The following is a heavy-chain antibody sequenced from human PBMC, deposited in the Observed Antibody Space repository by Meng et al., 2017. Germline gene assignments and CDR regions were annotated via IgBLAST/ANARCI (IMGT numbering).Heavy chain of an antibody. D-gene: IGHD2-21*02. CDR1: GFTFSSYG. CDR3: AGDFAGGDYSYFDY. Sequence: GESLKISCAASGFTFSSYGMHWVRQAPGKGLEWVAVIWYDGSNKYYADSVKGRFTISRDNSKNTLYLQMNSLRAEDTAVYYCAGDFAGGDYSYFDYWGQGTLVTVSS. J-gene: IGHJ4*02. V-gene: IGHV3-33*01. CDR2: IWYDGSNK.